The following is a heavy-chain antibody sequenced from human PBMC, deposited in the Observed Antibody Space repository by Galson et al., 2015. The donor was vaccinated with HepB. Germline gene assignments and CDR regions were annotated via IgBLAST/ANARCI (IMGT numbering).Heavy chain of an antibody. J-gene: IGHJ4*02. Sequence: SLRLSCAASGFTFSSYGMHWVRQAPGKGLEWVAVISYDGSNKYYADSVKGRFTISRDNSKNTLYLQMNSLRAEDTAVYYCAKDPLRLRLGELSLSHLDYWGQGTLVTVSS. CDR2: ISYDGSNK. V-gene: IGHV3-30*18. D-gene: IGHD3-16*02. CDR3: AKDPLRLRLGELSLSHLDY. CDR1: GFTFSSYG.